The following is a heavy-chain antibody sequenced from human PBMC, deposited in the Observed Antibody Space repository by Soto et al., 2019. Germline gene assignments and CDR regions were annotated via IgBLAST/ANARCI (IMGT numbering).Heavy chain of an antibody. CDR1: GYTFTSYD. Sequence: QVQLVQSGAEVEKPGASVKVSCKASGYTFTSYDINWVRQATGQGLEWMGWMNPNSGNTGYAQKFQGRVTMTRNTSINTAYLELSSLRSEDTAVYYCARGRASYRSGTRYFDLWCRGTLVTVSS. CDR2: MNPNSGNT. J-gene: IGHJ2*01. D-gene: IGHD3-10*01. V-gene: IGHV1-8*01. CDR3: ARGRASYRSGTRYFDL.